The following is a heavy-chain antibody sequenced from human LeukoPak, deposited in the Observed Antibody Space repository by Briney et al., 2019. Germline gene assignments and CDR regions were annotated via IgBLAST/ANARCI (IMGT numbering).Heavy chain of an antibody. Sequence: GASVTVSCKASGYTFTSYAMNWVRQAPGQGLEWMGWINTNTGNPTYAQGFTGRFVFSLDTSVSTAYLQISSLKAEDTAVYYCASPGLGSVTAFDIWGQGTMVTVSS. CDR1: GYTFTSYA. CDR3: ASPGLGSVTAFDI. CDR2: INTNTGNP. V-gene: IGHV7-4-1*02. J-gene: IGHJ3*02. D-gene: IGHD3-16*01.